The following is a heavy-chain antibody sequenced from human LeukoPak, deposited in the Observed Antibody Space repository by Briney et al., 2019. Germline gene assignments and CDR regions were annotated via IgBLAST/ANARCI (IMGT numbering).Heavy chain of an antibody. D-gene: IGHD3-10*01. J-gene: IGHJ4*02. Sequence: GGSLRHSCAASGFTFFKYNMNWVRQAPGKGLEWLSHISSSSSTIYYADSVKGRFTISRDNAKNSLYLQMNSLRGEDTAVYFCAGKDGSGSYFNALDYWGQGTLVTVSS. CDR2: ISSSSSTI. V-gene: IGHV3-48*01. CDR1: GFTFFKYN. CDR3: AGKDGSGSYFNALDY.